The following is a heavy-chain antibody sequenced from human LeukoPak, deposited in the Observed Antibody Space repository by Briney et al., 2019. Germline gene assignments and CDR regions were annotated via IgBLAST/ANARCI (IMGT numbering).Heavy chain of an antibody. D-gene: IGHD3-22*01. CDR2: INPNSGGT. J-gene: IGHJ4*02. CDR3: ARERYYYDSSGFSEFDS. CDR1: GYTFTGYY. Sequence: RASVKVSCKASGYTFTGYYMHWVRQAPGQGLEWMGWINPNSGGTNYAQKFQGRVTMTRDTSISTAYMELSRLRSDDTAVYYCARERYYYDSSGFSEFDSWGQGTLVTVSS. V-gene: IGHV1-2*02.